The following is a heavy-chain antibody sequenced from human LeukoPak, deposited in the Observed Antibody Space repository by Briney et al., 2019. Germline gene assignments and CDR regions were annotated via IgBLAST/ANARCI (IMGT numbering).Heavy chain of an antibody. CDR1: GGSISSYY. CDR2: IYYSGST. Sequence: SETLSLTXTVSGGSISSYYWSWIRQPPGKGLEWIGYIYYSGSTNYNPSLKSRVTISVDTSKNQFSLKLSSVTAADTAVYYCARDGDYYDSSGHGYFDYWGQGTLVTVSS. J-gene: IGHJ4*02. D-gene: IGHD3-22*01. CDR3: ARDGDYYDSSGHGYFDY. V-gene: IGHV4-59*01.